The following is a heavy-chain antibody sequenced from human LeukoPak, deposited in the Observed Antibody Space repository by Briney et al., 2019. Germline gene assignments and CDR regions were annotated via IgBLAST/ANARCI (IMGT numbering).Heavy chain of an antibody. D-gene: IGHD6-13*01. J-gene: IGHJ4*02. CDR2: ISAYNGNT. V-gene: IGHV1-18*01. CDR3: ARDGSLAAAGYADY. CDR1: GYTFTSYG. Sequence: ASVKVSCKASGYTFTSYGISWVRQAPGQGLEWMGWISAYNGNTNYAQKLQGRVTMTTDTSTSTAYTELRSLRSDDTAVYYCARDGSLAAAGYADYWGQGTLVTVSS.